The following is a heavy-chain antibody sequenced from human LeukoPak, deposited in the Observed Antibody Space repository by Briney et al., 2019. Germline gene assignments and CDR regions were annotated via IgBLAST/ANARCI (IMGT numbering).Heavy chain of an antibody. J-gene: IGHJ4*02. Sequence: SETLSLTCTVSGGSISSYYWSWIRQPAGKGLEWIGRIYTSGSTNYNPSLKSRVTMSVDTSKNQFSLKLSSVTAADTAVYYCARDRGVCCSSTSCRGFDYWGQGTLVTVSS. CDR2: IYTSGST. CDR3: ARDRGVCCSSTSCRGFDY. V-gene: IGHV4-4*07. CDR1: GGSISSYY. D-gene: IGHD2-2*01.